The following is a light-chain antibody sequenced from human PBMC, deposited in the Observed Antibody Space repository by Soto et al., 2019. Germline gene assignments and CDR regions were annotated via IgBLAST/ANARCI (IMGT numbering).Light chain of an antibody. CDR3: HHYGNSPKT. Sequence: IVLTQSPGTLSLSPGERTTLSCRASQSISSNYLAWYQQKYGQAPRLLIHGTSTRATGTPDRFSGSGSGTDFNLTISRLEPEDFAVYYCHHYGNSPKTFGQGTKVDIK. CDR2: GTS. CDR1: QSISSNY. J-gene: IGKJ1*01. V-gene: IGKV3-20*01.